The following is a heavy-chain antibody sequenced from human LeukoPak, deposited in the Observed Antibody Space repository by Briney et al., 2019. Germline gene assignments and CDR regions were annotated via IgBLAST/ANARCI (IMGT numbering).Heavy chain of an antibody. CDR2: AFPRFGTA. CDR3: ARGEDSNSRWGKDVFDI. V-gene: IGHV1-69*06. Sequence: GASVKVSCKAAGGTFSSFGISWLRQAPGQGLEWMGGAFPRFGTAHYAQDFQGRVTMTADTVLNIAYLELSSLRSEDTAVYYCARGEDSNSRWGKDVFDIWGQGTMLIVSS. CDR1: GGTFSSFG. J-gene: IGHJ3*02. D-gene: IGHD4-11*01.